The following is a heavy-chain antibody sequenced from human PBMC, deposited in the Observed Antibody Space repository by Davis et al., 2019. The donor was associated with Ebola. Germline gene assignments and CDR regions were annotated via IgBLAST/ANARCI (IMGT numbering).Heavy chain of an antibody. CDR3: ARAQLEDAFDI. CDR2: IYYSGST. V-gene: IGHV4-59*08. D-gene: IGHD1-1*01. Sequence: SETLSLTCTVSGGFTSSYYWSWIRQHPGKGMEWIGYIYYSGSTNYNPSLKSRVTISVDTSKNQFSLKLSSVTAADTAVYYCARAQLEDAFDIWCQGTMVTVSS. J-gene: IGHJ3*02. CDR1: GGFTSSYY.